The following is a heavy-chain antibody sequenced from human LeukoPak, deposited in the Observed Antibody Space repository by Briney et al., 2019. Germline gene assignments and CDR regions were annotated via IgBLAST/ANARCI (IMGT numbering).Heavy chain of an antibody. V-gene: IGHV4-39*01. Sequence: SETRSLTCTVSGGSISSSSYYWCWIRQPPGKGREGIGSIYYSGSTYYNPSRTGPATISVDTTKNQFSLKLSSVTAADTPVYYCASWPRSHSYGYEYWGQGALVTVSP. D-gene: IGHD5-18*01. CDR3: ASWPRSHSYGYEY. CDR2: IYYSGST. CDR1: GGSISSSSYY. J-gene: IGHJ4*02.